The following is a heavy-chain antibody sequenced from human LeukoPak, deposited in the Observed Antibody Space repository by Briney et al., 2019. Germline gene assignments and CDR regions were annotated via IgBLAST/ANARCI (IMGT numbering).Heavy chain of an antibody. CDR2: ISGSGAGTFGTT. CDR3: AKDVVYCSSTSCPNPYYYYYGMDV. Sequence: PGRSLRLSCAASGFTFSSYGMNWVRQAPGKGLEWVSGISGSGAGTFGTTSYAGSVKGRFTISRDNSKNTLYLQMNSLRAEDTAIYYCAKDVVYCSSTSCPNPYYYYYGMDVWGQGTTVTVSS. V-gene: IGHV3-23*01. J-gene: IGHJ6*02. CDR1: GFTFSSYG. D-gene: IGHD2-2*01.